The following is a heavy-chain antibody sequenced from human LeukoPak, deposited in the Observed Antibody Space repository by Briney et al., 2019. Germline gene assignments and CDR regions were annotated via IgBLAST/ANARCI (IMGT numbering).Heavy chain of an antibody. CDR2: VKQDGSEK. CDR3: AREFRSGYNSRWFDY. CDR1: GIILSSYW. J-gene: IGHJ5*01. D-gene: IGHD6-19*01. V-gene: IGHV3-7*01. Sequence: GGSLTLSCAASGIILSSYWMSWVRQAPGKGLEWVANVKQDGSEKWYVDSVKGRFTISRDNAKNSLYLQMNSLRVEDTAVYYCAREFRSGYNSRWFDYWGQGTLVTVSS.